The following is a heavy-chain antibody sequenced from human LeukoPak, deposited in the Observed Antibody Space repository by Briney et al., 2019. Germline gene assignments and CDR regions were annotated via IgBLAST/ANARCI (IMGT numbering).Heavy chain of an antibody. D-gene: IGHD3-10*01. CDR3: ARERGVIVRSDAFDI. J-gene: IGHJ3*02. CDR2: IYTSGST. CDR1: GGSISRYY. V-gene: IGHV4-4*07. Sequence: PSETLSLTCTVSGGSISRYYWSWIREPAGKGLEWIGRIYTSGSTNYNPSLKSRVTMSVDTSKNQFSLKLSSVTAADTAVYYCARERGVIVRSDAFDIWGQGTIVTASS.